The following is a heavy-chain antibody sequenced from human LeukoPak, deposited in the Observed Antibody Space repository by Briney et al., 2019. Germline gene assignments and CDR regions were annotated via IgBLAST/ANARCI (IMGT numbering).Heavy chain of an antibody. D-gene: IGHD5-18*01. V-gene: IGHV3-66*01. CDR3: AKWGGYGYGIDF. CDR1: GFTFSSSD. J-gene: IGHJ4*02. CDR2: IYSGGDT. Sequence: GGSLRLSCATSGFTFSSSDMTWVRQPPGEGLEWVSLIYSGGDTYYADSAKGRFTISRDNSKNTLYLQMNSLRDEDTAVYYCAKWGGYGYGIDFWGQGTRVTVSS.